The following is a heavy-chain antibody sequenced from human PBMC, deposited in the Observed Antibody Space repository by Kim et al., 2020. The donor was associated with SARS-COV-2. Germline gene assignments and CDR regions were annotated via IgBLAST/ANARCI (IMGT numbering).Heavy chain of an antibody. CDR2: IKPDGSEK. J-gene: IGHJ3*01. CDR1: GFTFSSYW. V-gene: IGHV3-7*03. CDR3: AKDANSHDV. Sequence: GGPLRLSCAASGFTFSSYWMNWVRQAPGSGLEWVANIKPDGSEKFYVDSLKGRFTISRDNAKNSLYLQMNSLRAEDTAVYYCAKDANSHDVWGQGTMVTVS.